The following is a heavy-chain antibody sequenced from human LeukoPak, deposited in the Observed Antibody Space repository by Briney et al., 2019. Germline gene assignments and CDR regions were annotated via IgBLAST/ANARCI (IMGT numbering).Heavy chain of an antibody. CDR1: GYTFTSYA. CDR2: INTNTGNP. CDR3: ATPHYGSGSYPFDY. D-gene: IGHD3-10*01. Sequence: GASVKVSCKASGYTFTSYAMNWVRQAPGQGLEWMGWINTNTGNPTYAQGFTGRFVFSLDTSVSTAYLQISSLKAEDTAVYYCATPHYGSGSYPFDYWGQGTLVTVSS. J-gene: IGHJ4*02. V-gene: IGHV7-4-1*02.